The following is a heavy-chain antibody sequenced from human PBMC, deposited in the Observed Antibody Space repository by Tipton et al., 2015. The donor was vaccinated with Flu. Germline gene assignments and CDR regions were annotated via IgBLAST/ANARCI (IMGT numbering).Heavy chain of an antibody. V-gene: IGHV4-61*02. Sequence: TLSLTCIVSGGSISSGSYFWSWIRQPAGKGLQWIGRIYTNGRTNYNPSLESRVSISADTSKNEFSLSLSSVTAADTAMYYCARVDIPGIAAAKWVWFDPGGQGTLVTVSS. CDR3: ARVDIPGIAAAKWVWFDP. CDR2: IYTNGRT. J-gene: IGHJ5*02. CDR1: GGSISSGSYF. D-gene: IGHD6-13*01.